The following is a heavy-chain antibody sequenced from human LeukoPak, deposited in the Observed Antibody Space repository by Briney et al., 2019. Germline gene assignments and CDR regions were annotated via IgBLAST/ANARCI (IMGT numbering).Heavy chain of an antibody. CDR3: ARVSGSGFNRNIDY. V-gene: IGHV4-61*02. Sequence: SETLSLTCTVSGGSISSGSYYWSWIRQPAGKGLEWIERIYTSGSTNYNPSLKSRVTISVDTSKNQFSLKLSSVTAADTAVYYCARVSGSGFNRNIDYWGQGTLVTVSS. D-gene: IGHD3-22*01. CDR2: IYTSGST. J-gene: IGHJ4*02. CDR1: GGSISSGSYY.